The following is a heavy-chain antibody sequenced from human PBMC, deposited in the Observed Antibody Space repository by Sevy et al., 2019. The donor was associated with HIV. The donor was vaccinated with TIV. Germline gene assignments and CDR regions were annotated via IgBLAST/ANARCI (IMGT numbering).Heavy chain of an antibody. CDR1: GFTFSSYN. J-gene: IGHJ4*02. CDR3: ARYRPTLNYHASSGYNYYFDS. D-gene: IGHD3-22*01. V-gene: IGHV3-21*01. CDR2: ITGDSSYM. Sequence: GGSLRLSCAASGFTFSSYNMNWVRQAPGKGLEWISSITGDSSYMYDADSVKGRFTISRDNAKNSLYLHMNGLRAEDTAVYYCARYRPTLNYHASSGYNYYFDSWGQGTLVTVST.